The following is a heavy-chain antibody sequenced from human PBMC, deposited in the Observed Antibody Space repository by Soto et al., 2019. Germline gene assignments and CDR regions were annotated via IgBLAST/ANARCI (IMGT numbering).Heavy chain of an antibody. CDR3: ARGRGKRKRFSVADYYYYMDV. Sequence: ASVKVSCKASGYTFTSYDINWVRQATGQGLEWMGWMNPNSGNTGYAQKFQGRVTMTRNTSISTAYMELSSLRSEDTAVYYCARGRGKRKRFSVADYYYYMDVWGKGTTVTVSS. CDR1: GYTFTSYD. CDR2: MNPNSGNT. J-gene: IGHJ6*03. V-gene: IGHV1-8*01. D-gene: IGHD3-3*01.